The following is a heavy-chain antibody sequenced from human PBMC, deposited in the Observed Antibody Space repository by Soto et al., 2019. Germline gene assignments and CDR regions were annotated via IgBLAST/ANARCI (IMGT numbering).Heavy chain of an antibody. J-gene: IGHJ6*02. CDR2: ISYDGSNK. V-gene: IGHV3-30*18. Sequence: GGSLRLSCAASGFAFSSYGMHWVRQAPGKGLEWVAVISYDGSNKYYADSVKGRFTISRDNSKSTLYLQMNSLRAEDTAVYYCAKDSPPDDFGYYGMDVWGQGTTVTVSS. CDR1: GFAFSSYG. D-gene: IGHD3-3*01. CDR3: AKDSPPDDFGYYGMDV.